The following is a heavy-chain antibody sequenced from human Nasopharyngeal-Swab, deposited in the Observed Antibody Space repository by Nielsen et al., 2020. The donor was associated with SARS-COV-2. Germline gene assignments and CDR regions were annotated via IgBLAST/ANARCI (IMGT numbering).Heavy chain of an antibody. CDR2: IYYSGST. Sequence: SETLSLTCTVSGGSISSSSYYWGWIRQPPGKGLEWIRSIYYSGSTYYNPSLKSRVTISVDTSKNQFSLKLSSVTAADTAVYYCARHADGSPWDYWGQGTLVTVSS. V-gene: IGHV4-39*01. CDR1: GGSISSSSYY. CDR3: ARHADGSPWDY. J-gene: IGHJ4*02. D-gene: IGHD5-24*01.